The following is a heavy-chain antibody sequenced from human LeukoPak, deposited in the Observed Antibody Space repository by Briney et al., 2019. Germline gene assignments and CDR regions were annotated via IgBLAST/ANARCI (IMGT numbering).Heavy chain of an antibody. CDR3: ASRSSTDYYYYMDV. CDR1: GYTFTSYG. J-gene: IGHJ6*03. CDR2: ISAYNGNT. V-gene: IGHV1-18*01. D-gene: IGHD2-2*01. Sequence: ASVKVSCKASGYTFTSYGISWVRQAPGQGLEWMGLISAYNGNTNYAQKLQGRVTMTTDTSTSTAYMELRSLRSDDTAVYYCASRSSTDYYYYMDVWGKGTTVTISS.